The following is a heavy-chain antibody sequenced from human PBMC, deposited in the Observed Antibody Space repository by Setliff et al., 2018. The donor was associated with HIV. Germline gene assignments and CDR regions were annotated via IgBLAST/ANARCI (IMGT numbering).Heavy chain of an antibody. D-gene: IGHD3-22*01. J-gene: IGHJ4*02. CDR1: GFSVTTAA. CDR3: ARVRLYNSALDY. CDR2: IYAGGTT. Sequence: GGSLRLSCVVSGFSVTTAAMAWVRQAPGKGLDWVSVIYAGGTTKYADSVKGRFTISRDNAKNTLYLQMNSLRPEDTAVYFCARVRLYNSALDYWGQGTLVTVSS. V-gene: IGHV3-53*05.